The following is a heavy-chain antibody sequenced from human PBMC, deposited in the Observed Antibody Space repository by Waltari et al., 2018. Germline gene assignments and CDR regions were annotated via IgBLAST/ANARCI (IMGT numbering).Heavy chain of an antibody. V-gene: IGHV3-33*01. CDR3: ARGIADD. Sequence: QVQLVESGGGVVQPGRSLRLSCTASGFTFSSYGMFWVRQAPGKGLEWVARIWYDGTNKNYADSVRGRFTISRDNSKNTLYLQMNSLRVEDTAVYYCARGIADDWGQGTLVTVSS. D-gene: IGHD6-13*01. CDR1: GFTFSSYG. J-gene: IGHJ4*02. CDR2: IWYDGTNK.